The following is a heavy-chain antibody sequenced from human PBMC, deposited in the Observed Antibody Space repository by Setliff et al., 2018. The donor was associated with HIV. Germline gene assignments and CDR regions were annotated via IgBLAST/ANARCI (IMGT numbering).Heavy chain of an antibody. J-gene: IGHJ5*02. CDR1: GYSFINYG. CDR2: ISAYNGNT. Sequence: GASVKVSCKASGYSFINYGISWVRQSPGQGLEWMGWISAYNGNTNYAPRLLGRVTMTTDTSTITAYMELRSLSSDDTAVYYCARARLQGIVTAVGPRDNCLDPWGQGTRVTVSS. CDR3: ARARLQGIVTAVGPRDNCLDP. V-gene: IGHV1-18*01. D-gene: IGHD1-26*01.